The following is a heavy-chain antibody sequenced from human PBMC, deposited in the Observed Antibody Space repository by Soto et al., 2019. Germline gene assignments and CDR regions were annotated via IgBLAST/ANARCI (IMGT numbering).Heavy chain of an antibody. D-gene: IGHD3-10*01. CDR1: GFTFTSSA. V-gene: IGHV1-58*02. J-gene: IGHJ4*02. CDR3: AAKFSGSGSYYMSVGYYFDY. Sequence: SVKVSCKASGFTFTSSAMQWVRQARGQRLEWIGWIMVGSGNTNYAQKFQERVTITRDMSTSTAYMELSSLRSEDTAVYYCAAKFSGSGSYYMSVGYYFDYWGQGTLVTVSS. CDR2: IMVGSGNT.